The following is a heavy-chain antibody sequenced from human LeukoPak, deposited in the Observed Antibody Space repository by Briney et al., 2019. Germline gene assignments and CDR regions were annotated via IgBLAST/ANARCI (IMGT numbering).Heavy chain of an antibody. J-gene: IGHJ4*02. Sequence: GGSLRLSCAASGFTFSNYNMKWVRQAPGKGLEWVSYISSSSSTIYYADSVKGRFTISRDNAKNSLYLQMNSLRDEDTAVYYCARDLGIAARPTFDYWGQGTLVTVSS. CDR2: ISSSSSTI. CDR3: ARDLGIAARPTFDY. D-gene: IGHD6-6*01. CDR1: GFTFSNYN. V-gene: IGHV3-48*02.